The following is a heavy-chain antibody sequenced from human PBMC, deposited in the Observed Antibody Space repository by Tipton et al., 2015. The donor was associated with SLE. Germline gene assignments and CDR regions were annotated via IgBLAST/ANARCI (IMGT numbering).Heavy chain of an antibody. V-gene: IGHV4-39*02. CDR1: GGSISGSNYY. CDR2: ITNNGNT. J-gene: IGHJ6*03. D-gene: IGHD3-10*01. CDR3: ARGRITMVRGRRSYYYMDV. Sequence: TLSLTCTVSGGSISGSNYYWDWIRQPPGKGPEWIGRITNNGNTYYIPSLQSRVTMSVDTSKNHFSLKLSSVTAADTAVYYCARGRITMVRGRRSYYYMDVWGKGTTVTVSS.